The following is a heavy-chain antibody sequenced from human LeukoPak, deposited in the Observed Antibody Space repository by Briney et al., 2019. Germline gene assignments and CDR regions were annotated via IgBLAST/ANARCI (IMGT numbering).Heavy chain of an antibody. Sequence: SVKVSCKAPGGTFSSYAISWVRQAPGQGLEWMGGIIPIFGTANYAQKFQGRVTITADESTSTAYMELSSLRSEDTAVYYCARGYYDILTGPPYNWFDPWGQGTLVTVSS. D-gene: IGHD3-9*01. CDR2: IIPIFGTA. V-gene: IGHV1-69*13. CDR1: GGTFSSYA. J-gene: IGHJ5*02. CDR3: ARGYYDILTGPPYNWFDP.